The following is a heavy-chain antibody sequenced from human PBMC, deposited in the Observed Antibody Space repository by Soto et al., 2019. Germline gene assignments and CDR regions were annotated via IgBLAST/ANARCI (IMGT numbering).Heavy chain of an antibody. J-gene: IGHJ2*01. Sequence: QVQLQESGPGLVKPSQTLSLTCTVSGGSISSGGYYWSWIRQHPGKGLEWTGYIYYSGSTYYNPSLKSRVTISVDTSKNQFSLKLSSVTAADTAVYYCARFLPWATVTKPNWYFDLWGRGTLVTVSS. CDR3: ARFLPWATVTKPNWYFDL. V-gene: IGHV4-31*03. D-gene: IGHD4-17*01. CDR2: IYYSGST. CDR1: GGSISSGGYY.